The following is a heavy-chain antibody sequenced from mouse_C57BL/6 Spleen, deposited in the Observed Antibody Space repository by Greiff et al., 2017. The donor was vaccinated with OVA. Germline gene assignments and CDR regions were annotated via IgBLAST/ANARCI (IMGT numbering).Heavy chain of an antibody. CDR1: GYTFTSYW. V-gene: IGHV1-69*01. CDR2: IDPSDSYT. CDR3: ARGNSSGYVSGTWFAY. Sequence: QVQLQQPGAELVMPGASVKLSCKASGYTFTSYWMHWVKQRPGQGLEWIGEIDPSDSYTNYNQKFKGKSTLTVDKSSSTAYMQLSSLTSEDSAVYYCARGNSSGYVSGTWFAYWGQGTLVTVSA. J-gene: IGHJ3*01. D-gene: IGHD3-2*02.